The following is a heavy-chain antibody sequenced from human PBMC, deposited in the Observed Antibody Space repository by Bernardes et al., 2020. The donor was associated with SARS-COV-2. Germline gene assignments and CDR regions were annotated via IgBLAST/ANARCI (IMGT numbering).Heavy chain of an antibody. CDR2: LWYDGSNK. J-gene: IGHJ4*02. CDR1: GFIFQRYP. V-gene: IGHV3-33*03. CDR3: ARGYSSNWYYFDY. D-gene: IGHD6-13*01. Sequence: GGSLRLSCEASGFIFQRYPMHWVRQVPGKGLEWVALLWYDGSNKYYADFVAGRFTISRDNSKNTVYLQMNSLRAEDTAIYYCARGYSSNWYYFDYWGQGALVTVSS.